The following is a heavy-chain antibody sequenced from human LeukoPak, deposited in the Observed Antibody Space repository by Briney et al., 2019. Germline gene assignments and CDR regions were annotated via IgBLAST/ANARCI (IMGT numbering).Heavy chain of an antibody. CDR2: IYASGST. V-gene: IGHV4-4*07. CDR3: ARDQGGYLSWFDP. J-gene: IGHJ5*02. D-gene: IGHD5-12*01. Sequence: SETLSLTRTVSGGSISSYYWSWIRQPAGKGLEWIGRIYASGSTHYNPSLKSRVTMSVDTSKKQFPLNLSSVTAADTAVYYCARDQGGYLSWFDPGGQGPLVTVSS. CDR1: GGSISSYY.